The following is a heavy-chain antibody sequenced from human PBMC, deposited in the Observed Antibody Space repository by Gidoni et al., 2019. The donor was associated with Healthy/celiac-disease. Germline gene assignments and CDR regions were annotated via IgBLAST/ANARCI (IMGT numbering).Heavy chain of an antibody. CDR1: GFTFSSYA. CDR3: AKDVLYVYSSQDY. V-gene: IGHV3-23*01. D-gene: IGHD5-12*01. CDR2: ISGSGGST. Sequence: EVQLLEYGGGLVQPGGSLRRSCAASGFTFSSYAMSWVRQAPGKGLEWVSAISGSGGSTYYADSVKGRFTISRDNSKNTLYLQMNSLRAEDTAVYYCAKDVLYVYSSQDYWGQGTLVTVSS. J-gene: IGHJ4*02.